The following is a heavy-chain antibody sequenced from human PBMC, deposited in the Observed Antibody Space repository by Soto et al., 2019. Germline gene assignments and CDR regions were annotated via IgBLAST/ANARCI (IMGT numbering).Heavy chain of an antibody. CDR3: VCGVFYYGSGSYNDYYYMDV. D-gene: IGHD3-10*01. CDR2: IKAGNGYT. J-gene: IGHJ6*03. Sequence: QVQLVQSGDEVKKPGASGKVSCKASGYTFTSYAMHWVRQAPGQRREWMAWIKAGNGYTKYSQKIQGRVTITRATSANTAYMGLGSLRSEDTAVYYCVCGVFYYGSGSYNDYYYMDVWGKGTTVTVSS. V-gene: IGHV1-3*01. CDR1: GYTFTSYA.